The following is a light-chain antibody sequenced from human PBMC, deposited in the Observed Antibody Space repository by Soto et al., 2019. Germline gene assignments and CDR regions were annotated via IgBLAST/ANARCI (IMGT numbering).Light chain of an antibody. V-gene: IGKV3-20*01. CDR2: GAS. Sequence: EIVLTQSPDTLSLSPGERATLSCRASQGVTSSDLAWYQQKPGQAPRLLIYGASSRATGIPDRFSGSGSGIDFTLTISRLEPEDFAVYYCQHYGNSRTFGQGPKVEIK. CDR3: QHYGNSRT. CDR1: QGVTSSD. J-gene: IGKJ1*01.